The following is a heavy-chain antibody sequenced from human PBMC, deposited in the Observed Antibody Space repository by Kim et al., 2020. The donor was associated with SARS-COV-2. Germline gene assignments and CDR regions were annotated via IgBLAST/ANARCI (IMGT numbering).Heavy chain of an antibody. Sequence: SETLSLTCTVSGGSISSSSYYWGWIRQPPGKGLEWIGSIYYSGSTYYNPSLKSRVTISVDTSKNQFSLKLSSVTAADTAVDHCARLVVMGVIITKNPDYFDYWCQGTLVTVSS. CDR3: ARLVVMGVIITKNPDYFDY. V-gene: IGHV4-39*01. CDR2: IYYSGST. D-gene: IGHD3-10*01. CDR1: GGSISSSSYY. J-gene: IGHJ4*02.